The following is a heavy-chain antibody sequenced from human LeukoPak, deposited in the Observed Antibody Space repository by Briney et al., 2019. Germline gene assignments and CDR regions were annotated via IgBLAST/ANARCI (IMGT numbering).Heavy chain of an antibody. D-gene: IGHD3-10*01. Sequence: SETLSLTCTVSGGSISSCYWSWIRQPAGKGLEWIGRIYSSGSTNYSPSLKSRVTMSVDTSKNQFSLKLSSVTAADTAAYYCARESRRSYCNEYWGQGTLVTVSS. CDR3: ARESRRSYCNEY. V-gene: IGHV4-4*07. J-gene: IGHJ4*02. CDR1: GGSISSCY. CDR2: IYSSGST.